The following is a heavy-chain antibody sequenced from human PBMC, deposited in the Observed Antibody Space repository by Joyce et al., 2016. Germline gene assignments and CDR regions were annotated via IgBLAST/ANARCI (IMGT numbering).Heavy chain of an antibody. J-gene: IGHJ5*02. CDR1: GGIFTTYA. Sequence: QVQLVKSGAEAKKSGSSVNVSCTASGGIFTTYAFSWVRQVPGQRPEWMGGIVPLFGTTKYSQKFQCRLPLSADKSTRTIYMNLRSLNFDGTAVYFCARDAPSEDNWFDPWGQGTLVTVSS. CDR2: IVPLFGTT. V-gene: IGHV1-69*06. CDR3: ARDAPSEDNWFDP.